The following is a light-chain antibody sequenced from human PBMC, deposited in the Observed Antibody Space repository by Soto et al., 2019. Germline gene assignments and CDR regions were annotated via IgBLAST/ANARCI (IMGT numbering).Light chain of an antibody. J-gene: IGLJ2*01. V-gene: IGLV2-14*01. CDR2: EVS. CDR1: SRDVGGYNY. Sequence: SALTQPASVSGSPGQSISISCTGTSRDVGGYNYVSWFQQHPGKAPRLMIYEVSNRPSGVSNRFSGSKSGNTASLTISGLQAEDEADYYCTSYTTSSIVAFGGGTQLTVL. CDR3: TSYTTSSIVA.